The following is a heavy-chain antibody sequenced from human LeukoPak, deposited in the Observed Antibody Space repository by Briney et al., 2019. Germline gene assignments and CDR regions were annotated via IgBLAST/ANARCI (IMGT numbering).Heavy chain of an antibody. V-gene: IGHV4-59*01. CDR1: GGSISSYY. J-gene: IGHJ5*02. CDR2: IYYSGST. Sequence: SSETLSLTCTVSGGSISSYYWSWIRQPPGKGLEWIGYIYYSGSTIYNSSLKSRVTISVDTSKNQFSLKLSSVTAADTAVYYCARGTTYYDFWSGYADWFDPWGQGTLVTVSS. D-gene: IGHD3-3*01. CDR3: ARGTTYYDFWSGYADWFDP.